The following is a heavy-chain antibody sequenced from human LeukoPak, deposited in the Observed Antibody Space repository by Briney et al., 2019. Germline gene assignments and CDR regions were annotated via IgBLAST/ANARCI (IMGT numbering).Heavy chain of an antibody. CDR3: ARIYYYGSGSYPDY. J-gene: IGHJ4*02. D-gene: IGHD3-10*01. V-gene: IGHV3-48*01. CDR2: ISSSSSTI. Sequence: GGSLRLSCAASGFTFSSYSMNWVRQAPGKGLEWVSYISSSSSTIYYADSVKGRFTISRDNAKNSLYLQMNSLRAEDTAVYYCARIYYYGSGSYPDYWGQGTLVTVSS. CDR1: GFTFSSYS.